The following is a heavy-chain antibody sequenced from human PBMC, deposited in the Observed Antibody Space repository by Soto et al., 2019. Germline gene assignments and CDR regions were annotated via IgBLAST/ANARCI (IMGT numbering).Heavy chain of an antibody. CDR3: ARRHSGGCFRFFDX. V-gene: IGHV1-69*06. CDR2: TGSGTGPG. J-gene: IGHJ4*02. D-gene: IGHD2-15*01. Sequence: GASVKVSCKASGGSLSTNPISWVRQAPGQGLEWMGGTGSGTGPGNHAKKFQGRLTVTADKSTSTVYMELTNLSSEDTAVYYCARRHSGGCFRFFDXWGQGTLVTVSX. CDR1: GGSLSTNP.